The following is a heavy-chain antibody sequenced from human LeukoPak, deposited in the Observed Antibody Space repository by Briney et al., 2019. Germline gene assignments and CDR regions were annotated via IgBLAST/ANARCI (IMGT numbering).Heavy chain of an antibody. CDR1: GYFVSSGYY. Sequence: PSETLSLTCVVSGYFVSSGYYWGWIRQPPGQGLEWIGNIYNTGSTYYNPSLKSRVTISVDTSKNQFSLKLTSVTSADTAVYFCASRTTVTNALSFDYWGRGALVAVSS. CDR3: ASRTTVTNALSFDY. J-gene: IGHJ4*02. CDR2: IYNTGST. V-gene: IGHV4-38-2*01. D-gene: IGHD4-11*01.